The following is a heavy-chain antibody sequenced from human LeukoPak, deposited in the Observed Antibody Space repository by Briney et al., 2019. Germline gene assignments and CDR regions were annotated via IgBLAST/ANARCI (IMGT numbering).Heavy chain of an antibody. CDR2: IYYSGST. D-gene: IGHD3-22*01. CDR3: ARVSSGYSLYFDY. Sequence: SETLSLTCTVSGGSISSGGYYWSWIRQHPGKGLEWIGYIYYSGSTYYNPSLKSRVTISVDMSKNQFSLKLSSVTAADTAVYYCARVSSGYSLYFDYWGQGTLVTVSS. CDR1: GGSISSGGYY. V-gene: IGHV4-31*03. J-gene: IGHJ4*02.